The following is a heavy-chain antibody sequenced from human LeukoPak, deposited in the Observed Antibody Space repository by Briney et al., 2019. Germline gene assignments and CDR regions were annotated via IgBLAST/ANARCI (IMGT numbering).Heavy chain of an antibody. D-gene: IGHD1-7*01. CDR1: GYSFTSYW. Sequence: GESLKISCKDSGYSFTSYWIGWVRQMPGKGLEWMGIIYPGDSDTRYSPSFQGQVTISADKSISTAYLQWSSLKASDTAMYYCARHILPNNWNSPWFDPWGQGTLVTVSS. CDR3: ARHILPNNWNSPWFDP. J-gene: IGHJ5*02. CDR2: IYPGDSDT. V-gene: IGHV5-51*01.